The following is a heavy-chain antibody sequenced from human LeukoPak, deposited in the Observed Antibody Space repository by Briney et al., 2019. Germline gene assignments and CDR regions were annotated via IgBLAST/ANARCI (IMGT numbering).Heavy chain of an antibody. V-gene: IGHV4-39*01. CDR2: IYYSGST. D-gene: IGHD3-3*01. CDR3: ARGRYYDFWSGYGNYNWFDP. Sequence: PSETLSLTCTVSGGSISSSSYYWGWIRQPPGKGLEWIGSIYYSGSTYYNPSLKSRVTISVDTSKNQFSLKQSSVTAADTAVYYCARGRYYDFWSGYGNYNWFDPWGQGTLVTVSS. CDR1: GGSISSSSYY. J-gene: IGHJ5*02.